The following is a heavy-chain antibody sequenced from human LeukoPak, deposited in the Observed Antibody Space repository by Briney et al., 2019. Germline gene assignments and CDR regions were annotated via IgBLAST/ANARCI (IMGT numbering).Heavy chain of an antibody. CDR3: PRWRDSSGYDY. V-gene: IGHV3-23*01. CDR2: ISGDGGST. CDR1: GFTFRNYA. Sequence: GGSLRLSCVASGFTFRNYAMSWVRQAPGKGPEWVSFISGDGGSTFYADSVKGRFTISRDNSKNTLFLQMNSLRAEDTAVYYCPRWRDSSGYDYWGQGILVTVSS. D-gene: IGHD3-22*01. J-gene: IGHJ4*02.